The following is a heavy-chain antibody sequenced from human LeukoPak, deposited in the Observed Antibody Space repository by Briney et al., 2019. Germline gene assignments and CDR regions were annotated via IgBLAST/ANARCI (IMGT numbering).Heavy chain of an antibody. V-gene: IGHV3-7*04. CDR1: GFTFISYW. J-gene: IGHJ4*02. CDR3: ARVFSCAYYFEY. CDR2: IKQDGSEK. D-gene: IGHD3-3*01. Sequence: GGSLRVSCAASGFTFISYWTSWVRQAPGKGLEWVANIKQDGSEKYYVDSVKGRFTISKDNAKNSLYLQMNRLRAEDTAVYYCARVFSCAYYFEYWGEGELVTVSS.